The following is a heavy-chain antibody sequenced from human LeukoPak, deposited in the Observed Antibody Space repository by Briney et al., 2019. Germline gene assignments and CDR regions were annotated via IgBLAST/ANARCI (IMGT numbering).Heavy chain of an antibody. CDR2: ISGSGGST. CDR3: AKDGYGSSPYYYYGMDV. D-gene: IGHD6-13*01. J-gene: IGHJ6*02. V-gene: IGHV3-23*01. CDR1: GFTFSSYA. Sequence: GGSLRLSCAASGFTFSSYAMSWVRQAPGKGLEWVSAISGSGGSTYYADSVKGRFTISRDNSKNTLYLQMNSLRAEGTAVYYCAKDGYGSSPYYYYGMDVWGQGTTVTVSS.